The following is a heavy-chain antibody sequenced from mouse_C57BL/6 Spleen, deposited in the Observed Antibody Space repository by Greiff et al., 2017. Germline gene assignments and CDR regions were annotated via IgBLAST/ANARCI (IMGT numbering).Heavy chain of an antibody. J-gene: IGHJ3*01. CDR1: GFTFSSYA. V-gene: IGHV5-4*03. CDR3: ATITTVVEGFAY. CDR2: ISDGGSYT. D-gene: IGHD1-1*01. Sequence: EVMLVESGGGLVKPGGSLKLSCAASGFTFSSYAMSWVRQTPEKRLEWVATISDGGSYTYYPDNVKGRFTISRDNAKNNLYLQMSHLKSEDTAMYYCATITTVVEGFAYWGQGTLVTVSA.